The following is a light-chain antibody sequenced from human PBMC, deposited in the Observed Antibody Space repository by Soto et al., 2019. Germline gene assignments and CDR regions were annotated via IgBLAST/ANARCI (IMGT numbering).Light chain of an antibody. CDR3: QQYNNWPRVYT. J-gene: IGKJ2*01. CDR1: QSVSSN. Sequence: EIVMTQSPATLSVSPGERATLSCRASQSVSSNLAWYQQKPGQAPRLLIYDASNKATGIPARFSGSGSGTEFTLTISSRQSEDFAVYYCQQYNNWPRVYTFGQGTKLEIK. V-gene: IGKV3-15*01. CDR2: DAS.